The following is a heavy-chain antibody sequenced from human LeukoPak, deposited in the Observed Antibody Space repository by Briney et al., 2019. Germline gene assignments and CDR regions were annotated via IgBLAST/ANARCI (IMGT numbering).Heavy chain of an antibody. V-gene: IGHV4-34*01. CDR1: GGSFSGYY. CDR2: INHSGST. CDR3: ARHYDSSGYYLPFDY. J-gene: IGHJ4*02. Sequence: SETLSLTCAVYGGSFSGYYWSWIRQPPGKGLEWIGEINHSGSTNYNPSLKSRVTISVDTSKNQFSLKLSSVTAAATAVYYCARHYDSSGYYLPFDYWGQGTLVTVSS. D-gene: IGHD3-22*01.